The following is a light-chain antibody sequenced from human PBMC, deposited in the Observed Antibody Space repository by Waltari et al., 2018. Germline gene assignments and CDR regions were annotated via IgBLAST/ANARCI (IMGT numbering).Light chain of an antibody. CDR2: QAS. CDR1: QRVGRL. V-gene: IGKV1-5*03. CDR3: QQYIAYWT. Sequence: DFQMTQSPSILSASVGDRVIITCRASQRVGRLLAWYQQKPGSAPKLLIYQASNLESGVPSRFSGAGSGTEFTLTISSLQPDDFATYYCQQYIAYWTFGQGTKVQSK. J-gene: IGKJ1*01.